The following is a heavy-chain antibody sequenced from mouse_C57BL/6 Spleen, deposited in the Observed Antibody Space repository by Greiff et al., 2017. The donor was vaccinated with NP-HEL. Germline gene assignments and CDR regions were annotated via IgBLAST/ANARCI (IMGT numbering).Heavy chain of an antibody. Sequence: QVQLKQSGAELVRPGASVKLSCKASGYTFTDYYINWVKQRPGQGLEWIARIYPGSGNTYYNEKFKGKATLTAEKSSSTAYMQLSSLTSEDSAVYFCATSSSGSYAMDYWGQGTSVTVSS. CDR2: IYPGSGNT. V-gene: IGHV1-76*01. CDR3: ATSSSGSYAMDY. J-gene: IGHJ4*01. D-gene: IGHD3-2*02. CDR1: GYTFTDYY.